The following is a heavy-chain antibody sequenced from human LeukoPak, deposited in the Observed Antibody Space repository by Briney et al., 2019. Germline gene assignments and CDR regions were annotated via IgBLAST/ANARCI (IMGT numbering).Heavy chain of an antibody. J-gene: IGHJ4*02. V-gene: IGHV3-48*03. Sequence: PGGSLRLSCAASGFTFSSYEMNWVRQAPGKGLEWVSYISSGGTTIRYADSVKGRFTISRDDAKNSLYLQMNSLRAEDTAIYYCARDPGSSGWYLFDYWGQGVRVTVSS. D-gene: IGHD6-19*01. CDR3: ARDPGSSGWYLFDY. CDR2: ISSGGTTI. CDR1: GFTFSSYE.